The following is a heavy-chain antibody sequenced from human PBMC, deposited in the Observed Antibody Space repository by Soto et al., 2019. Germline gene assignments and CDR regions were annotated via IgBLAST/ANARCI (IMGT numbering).Heavy chain of an antibody. D-gene: IGHD3-9*01. Sequence: GGSLRLSCAASGFTFSNAWMSWVRQAPGKGLEWVGRIKSKTDGGTTDYAAPVKGRFTISRDDSKNTLYLQMNSLKTEDTAVYYCTTEERSYDILTGYYDAFDIWGQGTMVTVSS. J-gene: IGHJ3*02. CDR3: TTEERSYDILTGYYDAFDI. CDR2: IKSKTDGGTT. V-gene: IGHV3-15*01. CDR1: GFTFSNAW.